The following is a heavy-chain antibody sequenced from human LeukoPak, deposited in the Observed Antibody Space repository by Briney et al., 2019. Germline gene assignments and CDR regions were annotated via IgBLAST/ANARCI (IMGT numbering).Heavy chain of an antibody. CDR1: GGSISSYY. CDR3: ASFGGTMDY. J-gene: IGHJ4*02. CDR2: IYYSGST. V-gene: IGHV4-59*01. Sequence: SETLSLTCTVPGGSISSYYWSWIRQPPGKGLEWIGYIYYSGSTNYNPSLKSRVTISVDTSKNQFSLKLSSVTAADTAVYYCASFGGTMDYWGQGTLVTVSS. D-gene: IGHD3-16*01.